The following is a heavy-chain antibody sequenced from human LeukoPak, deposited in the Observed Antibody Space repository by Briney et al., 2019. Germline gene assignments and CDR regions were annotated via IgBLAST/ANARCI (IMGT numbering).Heavy chain of an antibody. CDR1: GFNFGSYW. J-gene: IGHJ4*02. D-gene: IGHD2-2*01. V-gene: IGHV3-15*01. Sequence: GGSLRLSCAASGFNFGSYWMNWVRQAPGKGLEWVGRIKSKTDGGTTDYAAPVKGRFTISRDDSKNTLYLQMNSLKTEDTAVYYCTTYCSSTSCYPDYWGQGTLVTVSS. CDR3: TTYCSSTSCYPDY. CDR2: IKSKTDGGTT.